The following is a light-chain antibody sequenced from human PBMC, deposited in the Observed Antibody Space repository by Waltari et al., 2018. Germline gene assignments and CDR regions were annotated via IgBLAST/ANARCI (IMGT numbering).Light chain of an antibody. J-gene: IGKJ1*01. CDR2: GAA. Sequence: EIVLTQSPGSLSSSPGERVTLSCRASQSVSRALAWYQQKPGQAPRLLFFGAANRATGIPDRFSGSVSETDFSLTISRLEPEDFAVYYCQHYVRLPATFGRGTKVEIK. CDR3: QHYVRLPAT. V-gene: IGKV3-20*01. CDR1: QSVSRA.